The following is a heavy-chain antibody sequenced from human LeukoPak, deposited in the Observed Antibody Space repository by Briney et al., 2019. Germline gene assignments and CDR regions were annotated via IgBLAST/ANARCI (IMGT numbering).Heavy chain of an antibody. Sequence: GGSLRLSCAASGFTFSSYSMNWVRQAPGKGLEWVSSISGSSSYIYYADSVKGRFTISRDNAKNSLYLQMNSLRAEDTALYYCAREKPSAELDYWGQGTLVTVSS. D-gene: IGHD1-14*01. V-gene: IGHV3-21*04. CDR1: GFTFSSYS. J-gene: IGHJ4*02. CDR2: ISGSSSYI. CDR3: AREKPSAELDY.